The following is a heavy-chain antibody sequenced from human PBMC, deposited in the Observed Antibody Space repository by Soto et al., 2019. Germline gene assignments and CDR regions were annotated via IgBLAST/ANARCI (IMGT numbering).Heavy chain of an antibody. Sequence: QVQLQQWGAGLLKPSETLSLTCAVYGGSFSGYYWSWIRQPPGKGLEWIGEINHSGSTNYNPSLKSRVTISVDTSKNQFSLKLGSVTAADTAVYYCARGLKAAAAPPRWFDPWGQGTLVTVSS. CDR2: INHSGST. CDR3: ARGLKAAAAPPRWFDP. V-gene: IGHV4-34*01. CDR1: GGSFSGYY. D-gene: IGHD6-13*01. J-gene: IGHJ5*02.